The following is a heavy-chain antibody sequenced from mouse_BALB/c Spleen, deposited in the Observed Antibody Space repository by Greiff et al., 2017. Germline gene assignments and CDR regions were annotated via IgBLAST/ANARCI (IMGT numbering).Heavy chain of an antibody. J-gene: IGHJ4*01. CDR1: GYTFSSYW. D-gene: IGHD2-14*01. Sequence: SGAELMKPGASVKISCKATGYTFSSYWIEWVKQRPGHGLEWIGEILPGSGSTNYNEKFKGKATFTADTSSNTAYMQLSSLTSEDSAVYYCARSGAYYRYDGGFYYAMDYWGQGTSVTVSS. CDR3: ARSGAYYRYDGGFYYAMDY. V-gene: IGHV1-9*01. CDR2: ILPGSGST.